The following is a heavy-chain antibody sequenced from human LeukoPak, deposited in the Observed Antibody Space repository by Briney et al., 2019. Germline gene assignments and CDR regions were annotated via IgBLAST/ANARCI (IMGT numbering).Heavy chain of an antibody. V-gene: IGHV3-74*01. CDR2: INSDGSST. CDR1: GFTFSSYW. Sequence: GGSLRLSCAASGFTFSSYWMHWVRQTPGKGLVWVSRINSDGSSTVSADSVKGRFTISRDNAMNTLYLQMNSLRAEDTAVYYCARDLRSPSDTNIAIDYWGQGTLVTVFS. J-gene: IGHJ4*02. CDR3: ARDLRSPSDTNIAIDY.